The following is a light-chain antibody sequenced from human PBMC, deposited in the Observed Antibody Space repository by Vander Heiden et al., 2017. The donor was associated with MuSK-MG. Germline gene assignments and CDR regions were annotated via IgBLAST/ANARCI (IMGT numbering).Light chain of an antibody. CDR1: QNMDEF. V-gene: IGKV1-5*03. J-gene: IGKJ2*01. Sequence: DIQITQPPYTLTASVGDTDTISGRASQNMDEFLAWYQQKPGKAPKLLIYKTYILESGVPSSVSGSGSGTEFTLAITGLQPDDVATYYCHQDDKSSYAFGQGTKME. CDR2: KTY. CDR3: HQDDKSSYA.